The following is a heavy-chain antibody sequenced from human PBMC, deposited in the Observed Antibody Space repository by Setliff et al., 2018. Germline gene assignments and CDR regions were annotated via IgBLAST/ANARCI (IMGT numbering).Heavy chain of an antibody. CDR3: ARSSPDGYNLGYYYYGMDV. Sequence: SVKVSCKASGGTFSSYAISWVRQAPGQGLEWMGGIIPILGIANYAQKFQGRVTITADESTSTAYMELSSLRSEDTDVYYCARSSPDGYNLGYYYYGMDVWGQGTTVTVSS. CDR2: IIPILGIA. CDR1: GGTFSSYA. V-gene: IGHV1-69*10. J-gene: IGHJ6*02. D-gene: IGHD5-12*01.